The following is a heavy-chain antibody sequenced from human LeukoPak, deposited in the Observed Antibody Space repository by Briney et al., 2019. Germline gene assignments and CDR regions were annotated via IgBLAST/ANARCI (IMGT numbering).Heavy chain of an antibody. J-gene: IGHJ6*02. Sequence: PGRSLRLSCAASGFTFSSFWMSWVRQTPGKVLEWVANIKPDGSEKEYVDYLKGRFTISRDNAENSLYLQVNSLRVEDTAVYYCVRFGVNYGMDVWGQGTTVTVSS. D-gene: IGHD3-16*01. CDR3: VRFGVNYGMDV. V-gene: IGHV3-7*04. CDR1: GFTFSSFW. CDR2: IKPDGSEK.